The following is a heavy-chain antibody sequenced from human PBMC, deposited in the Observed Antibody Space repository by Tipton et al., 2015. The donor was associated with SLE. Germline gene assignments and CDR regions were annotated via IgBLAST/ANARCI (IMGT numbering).Heavy chain of an antibody. V-gene: IGHV3-48*04. Sequence: SLRLSCIGSGFTFSKDNMIWVRQAPGKGLEWISYITPGSESIFYSDSVKGRFTISRDNGNNAMFLQMNSLTVEDTAVYFCASGPGREWLVRFAYWGQGALVTVSS. CDR2: ITPGSESI. CDR3: ASGPGREWLVRFAY. D-gene: IGHD6-19*01. CDR1: GFTFSKDN. J-gene: IGHJ4*02.